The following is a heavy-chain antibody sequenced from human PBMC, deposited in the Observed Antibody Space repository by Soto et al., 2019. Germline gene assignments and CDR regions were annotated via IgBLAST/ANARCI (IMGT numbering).Heavy chain of an antibody. CDR2: ISSSSSYT. D-gene: IGHD3-22*01. CDR1: GFTFSDYY. CDR3: ARGLFYYDSSGYLGY. Sequence: GGSLRLSCAASGFTFSDYYMSWIRQAPGKGLEWVSYISSSSSYTNYADSVKGRFTISRDNAKNSLYLQMNSLRAEDTAVYYCARGLFYYDSSGYLGYWGQGTLVTVSS. J-gene: IGHJ4*02. V-gene: IGHV3-11*05.